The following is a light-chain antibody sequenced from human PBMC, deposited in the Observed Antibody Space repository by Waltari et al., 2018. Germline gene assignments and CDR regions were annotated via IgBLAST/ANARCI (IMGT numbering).Light chain of an antibody. J-gene: IGLJ2*01. CDR3: NSRDSSGNRVV. V-gene: IGLV3-19*01. Sequence: SSELTQDPAVSVALGQTVRITCQGDSLRSFYATWYQQKPGQAPVLGIFGKNNRPSGIPDRFSASNSGNTASLTIAGAQADDEAAYYCNSRDSSGNRVVFGGGTKLTVL. CDR1: SLRSFY. CDR2: GKN.